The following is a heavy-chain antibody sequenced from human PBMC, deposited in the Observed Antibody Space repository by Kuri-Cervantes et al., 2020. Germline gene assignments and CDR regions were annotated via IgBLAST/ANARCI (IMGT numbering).Heavy chain of an antibody. CDR3: ARGHHYYGSGSYYKGFDY. CDR1: GFTFSSYW. Sequence: GGSLRLSCAAPGFTFSSYWMSWVRQAPGKGLEWVANIKQDGSEKFYVDSVKGRFTISRDNAKNSLYLQMNSLRAEDTAVYYCARGHHYYGSGSYYKGFDYWGQGTLVTVSS. D-gene: IGHD3-10*01. V-gene: IGHV3-7*01. J-gene: IGHJ4*02. CDR2: IKQDGSEK.